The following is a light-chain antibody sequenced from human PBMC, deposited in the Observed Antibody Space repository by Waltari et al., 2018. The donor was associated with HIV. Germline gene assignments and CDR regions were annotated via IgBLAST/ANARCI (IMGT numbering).Light chain of an antibody. CDR3: QQYGSSREYT. CDR2: GAS. Sequence: EIVLTQSPGTLSLSPGERATLSCRASQSVSRNFLAWYHQTPGQAPRLLIYGASTRAPGIPDRFSGTGSGTDFTLTISRLEPEDFGVFYCQQYGSSREYTFGQGTKLEIK. V-gene: IGKV3-20*01. J-gene: IGKJ2*01. CDR1: QSVSRNF.